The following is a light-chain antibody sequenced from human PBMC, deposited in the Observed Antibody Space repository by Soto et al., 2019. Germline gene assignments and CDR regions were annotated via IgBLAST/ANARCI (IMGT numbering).Light chain of an antibody. CDR1: QSVSSN. V-gene: IGKV3-15*01. CDR3: QQYNNWPPIT. Sequence: EIVMTQSPATLSVSPGERATLSCRASQSVSSNLAGYQQKPGQAPSILIYGASTRATSIPARFSGSGSGTEFTLTISSLQAEDFAVYYCQQYNNWPPITFGQGTRLEIK. CDR2: GAS. J-gene: IGKJ5*01.